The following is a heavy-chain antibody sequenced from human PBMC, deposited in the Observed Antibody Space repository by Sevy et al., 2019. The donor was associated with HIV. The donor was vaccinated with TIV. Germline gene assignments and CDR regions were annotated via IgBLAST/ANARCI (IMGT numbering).Heavy chain of an antibody. CDR2: IKQDESEK. CDR3: ARGNSGSFDY. D-gene: IGHD3-22*01. Sequence: GGSLRLSCAASGFSFSNYWMHWVRQAPGKGLEWVANIKQDESEKYYVASVKGRFTISRDNAKNSLYLQMNSLRPEDTAVYYCARGNSGSFDYSGQGTLVTVSS. V-gene: IGHV3-7*04. CDR1: GFSFSNYW. J-gene: IGHJ4*02.